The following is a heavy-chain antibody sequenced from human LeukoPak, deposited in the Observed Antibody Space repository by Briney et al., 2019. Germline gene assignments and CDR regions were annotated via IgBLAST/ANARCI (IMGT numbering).Heavy chain of an antibody. CDR3: ARVDGYNSIYMDV. CDR1: GGSFSGYY. Sequence: SETLSLTCAVYGGSFSGYYWSWIRQPPGKGLEWIGEIHHSGSTNYNPSLKSRVTISVDTSKNQFSLKLSSVTAADTAVYYCARVDGYNSIYMDVWGKGTTVTVSS. CDR2: IHHSGST. V-gene: IGHV4-34*01. J-gene: IGHJ6*03. D-gene: IGHD5-24*01.